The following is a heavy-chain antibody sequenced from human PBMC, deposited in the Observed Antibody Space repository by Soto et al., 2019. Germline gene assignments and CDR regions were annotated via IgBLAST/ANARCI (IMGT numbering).Heavy chain of an antibody. CDR1: GFTFSSYS. J-gene: IGHJ4*02. CDR2: ISSSSSYI. CDR3: ARSHHLTHYSSSSDY. Sequence: EVQLVESGGGLVKPGGSLRLSCAASGFTFSSYSMNWVRQAPGKGLEWVSSISSSSSYIYYADSVKGRFTISRDNAKNSLYLQMNSLRAEDTAVYYCARSHHLTHYSSSSDYWGQGTLVTVSS. D-gene: IGHD6-6*01. V-gene: IGHV3-21*01.